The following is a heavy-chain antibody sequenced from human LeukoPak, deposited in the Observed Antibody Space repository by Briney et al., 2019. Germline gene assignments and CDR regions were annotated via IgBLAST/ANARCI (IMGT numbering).Heavy chain of an antibody. V-gene: IGHV3-30*02. CDR2: IRYDGSNK. J-gene: IGHJ4*02. Sequence: GGSLRLSCAASGFTFSNYGMHWVRQAPGKGLEWVAFIRYDGSNKYYADSVKGRFTISRDNSKNTLYLQMNSLRAEDTAVYYCARDLGYYGSGSYYNVFDYWGQGTLVTVSS. CDR3: ARDLGYYGSGSYYNVFDY. CDR1: GFTFSNYG. D-gene: IGHD3-10*01.